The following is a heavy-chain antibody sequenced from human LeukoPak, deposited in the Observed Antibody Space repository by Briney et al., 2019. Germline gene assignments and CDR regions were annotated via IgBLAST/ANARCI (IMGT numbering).Heavy chain of an antibody. J-gene: IGHJ4*02. CDR1: GYTLTELS. CDR3: ATDLWPPPFIEINSRQVSQDSINWHELD. Sequence: GASVKVSCKVSGYTLTELSMHWVRQAPGKGLEWMGGFDPEDGETIYAQKFQGRVTMTEDTSTDTAYMELSSLRSEDTAVYYCATDLWPPPFIEINSRQVSQDSINWHELDWGLGTLVTVSS. V-gene: IGHV1-24*01. D-gene: IGHD1-1*01. CDR2: FDPEDGET.